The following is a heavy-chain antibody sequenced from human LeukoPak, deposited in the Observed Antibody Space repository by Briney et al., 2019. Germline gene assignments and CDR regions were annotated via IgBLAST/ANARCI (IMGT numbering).Heavy chain of an antibody. CDR1: GFTFSSYG. Sequence: PGGSLRLSCAASGFTFSSYGMHWVRQAPGKGLEWVAVISYDGSNEYYADSVKDRFTISRDISKNTLYLQMNSLRAEGTAVYYCARSYDTSGYLFDYWGQGTLVTVSS. CDR3: ARSYDTSGYLFDY. V-gene: IGHV3-30*03. CDR2: ISYDGSNE. J-gene: IGHJ4*02. D-gene: IGHD3-22*01.